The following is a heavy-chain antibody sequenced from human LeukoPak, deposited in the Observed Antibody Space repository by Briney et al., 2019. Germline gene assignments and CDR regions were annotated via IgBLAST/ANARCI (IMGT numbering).Heavy chain of an antibody. Sequence: GGSLRLSCGASGFIFSSYAMSWVRQAPGKGLEWVSAISGSGGSTYYADSVKGRFTISRDNSKNTLYLQMNSLRAEDTAVYYCASLLLSSWYPYYYYGMDVWGQGTTVTVSS. CDR1: GFIFSSYA. CDR2: ISGSGGST. V-gene: IGHV3-23*01. CDR3: ASLLLSSWYPYYYYGMDV. J-gene: IGHJ6*02. D-gene: IGHD6-13*01.